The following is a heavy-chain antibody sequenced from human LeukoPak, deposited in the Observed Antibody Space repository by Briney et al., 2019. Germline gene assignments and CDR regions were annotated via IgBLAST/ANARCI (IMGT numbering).Heavy chain of an antibody. CDR3: ARLQPSHYHDSNGVFRTWAEAFDI. CDR1: GDSITNSY. J-gene: IGHJ3*02. V-gene: IGHV4-59*01. Sequence: ASETLSLTCTVSGDSITNSYWGWIRQPPGKAPDYIGYSSYTGSPNYHPSLKSRVTISMDTSQKQISLKLTSVTAADTAIYYCARLQPSHYHDSNGVFRTWAEAFDIWGQGTLVTVSS. CDR2: SSYTGSP. D-gene: IGHD3-22*01.